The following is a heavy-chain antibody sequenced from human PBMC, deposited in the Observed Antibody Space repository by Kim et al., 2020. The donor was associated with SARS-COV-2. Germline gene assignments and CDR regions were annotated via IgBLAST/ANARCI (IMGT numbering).Heavy chain of an antibody. D-gene: IGHD6-19*01. Sequence: ASVKVSCKASGYTFTGYYMHWVRQAPGQGLEWMGRINPNSGGTNYAQKFQGRVTMTRDTSISTAYMELSRLRSDDTVVYYCARGAHSSGWYRFDYWGQGTLVTVSS. CDR2: INPNSGGT. CDR1: GYTFTGYY. CDR3: ARGAHSSGWYRFDY. J-gene: IGHJ4*02. V-gene: IGHV1-2*05.